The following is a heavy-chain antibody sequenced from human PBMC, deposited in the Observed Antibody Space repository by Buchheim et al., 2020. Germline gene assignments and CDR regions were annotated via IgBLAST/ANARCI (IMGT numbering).Heavy chain of an antibody. J-gene: IGHJ3*01. V-gene: IGHV4-31*11. Sequence: QVQLQESGPGLVKPSQTLSLTCDVSGDPFSYGGFYWNWIRQRPGKGLEWIGHIYYLGSTSYSPSLKSRLTISVDRSKKQFSLRLNSVTAADTAVYYCARMSLTSGETGYFSFGVWGPGT. D-gene: IGHD3-9*01. CDR3: ARMSLTSGETGYFSFGV. CDR1: GDPFSYGGFY. CDR2: IYYLGST.